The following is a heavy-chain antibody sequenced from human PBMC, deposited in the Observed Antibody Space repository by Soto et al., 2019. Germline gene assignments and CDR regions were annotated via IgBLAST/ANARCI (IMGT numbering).Heavy chain of an antibody. Sequence: GGSLRLSCAASGFTFSSYGMHWVRQAPGKGLEWVAVISYDGSNKYYADSVKGRFTISRDNSKNTLYLQMNSLRAEDTAVYYCAKPFGEEWLFFGMDVWGQGTTVTVSS. V-gene: IGHV3-30*18. CDR3: AKPFGEEWLFFGMDV. J-gene: IGHJ6*02. D-gene: IGHD3-3*01. CDR1: GFTFSSYG. CDR2: ISYDGSNK.